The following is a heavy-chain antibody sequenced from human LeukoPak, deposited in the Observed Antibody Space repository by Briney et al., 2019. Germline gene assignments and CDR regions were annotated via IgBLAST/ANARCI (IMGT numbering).Heavy chain of an antibody. V-gene: IGHV5-51*01. J-gene: IGHJ5*02. Sequence: PGESLKISCKGSGYSFTSYWIGWVRQMPGKGLEWMGIIYPGDSDTRYSPSFQGQVTISADKSISTAYLQWSSLKASDTAMYYCARQGRSSWPRDNWFDPWGQGTLVTVSS. CDR1: GYSFTSYW. CDR3: ARQGRSSWPRDNWFDP. CDR2: IYPGDSDT. D-gene: IGHD6-13*01.